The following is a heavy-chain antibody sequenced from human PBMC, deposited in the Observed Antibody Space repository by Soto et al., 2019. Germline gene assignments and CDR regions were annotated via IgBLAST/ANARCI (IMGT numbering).Heavy chain of an antibody. J-gene: IGHJ5*02. D-gene: IGHD3-22*01. CDR2: IYPGDSDT. CDR1: GYSFTSYW. V-gene: IGHV5-51*01. Sequence: GESLKISCKGSGYSFTSYWIGWVRQVPGKGLEWMGIIYPGDSDTRYNPSFQGRVTISVDKSTSTASLKWNSLQASDTAIYYCARPEIPTRSNDYDYPFDLWGQGTLVTVSS. CDR3: ARPEIPTRSNDYDYPFDL.